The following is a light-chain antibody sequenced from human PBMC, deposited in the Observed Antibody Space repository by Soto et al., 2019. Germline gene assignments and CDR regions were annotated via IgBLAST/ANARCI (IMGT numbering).Light chain of an antibody. J-gene: IGKJ4*01. CDR2: GAS. CDR1: QSVSSSY. CDR3: QQFDKLIT. V-gene: IGKV3-20*01. Sequence: EIVLTQSPGTLSLSPGERATLSCRASQSVSSSYLAWYQQKPGQAPRLLIYGASSRATGIPDRFSGSGSGTDFTLTISRLEPEDFAVYYCQQFDKLITFGGGTKVEI.